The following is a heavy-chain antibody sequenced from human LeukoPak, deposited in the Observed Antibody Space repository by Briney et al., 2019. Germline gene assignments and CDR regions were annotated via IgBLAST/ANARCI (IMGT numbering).Heavy chain of an antibody. CDR3: ARTSCRVGSCYSHYYYYMYV. Sequence: SVKVSCKASGGTFISYAISWGRQAPGEGVEWMGRIIPIFGTGNYAQKFQGRVTITTDESTSTDYMELRRLRAEDTAIYYCARTSCRVGSCYSHYYYYMYVWGKGTPVTVSS. J-gene: IGHJ6*03. D-gene: IGHD2-15*01. CDR1: GGTFISYA. CDR2: IIPIFGTG. V-gene: IGHV1-69*05.